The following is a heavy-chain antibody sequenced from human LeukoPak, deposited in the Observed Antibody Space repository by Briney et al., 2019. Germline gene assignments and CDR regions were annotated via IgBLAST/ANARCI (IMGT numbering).Heavy chain of an antibody. CDR3: ADSNYWYPVDY. CDR2: ISGSGAST. J-gene: IGHJ4*02. CDR1: GFTFSSYA. V-gene: IGHV3-23*01. D-gene: IGHD4-11*01. Sequence: PGGSPRLSCAASGFTFSSYAMRWVRQAPGEGLEWVSAISGSGASTYYADSVKGRFNISRDNSKQTLYLQMNSLRAQDTAGYYCADSNYWYPVDYWGQGTLVTVSS.